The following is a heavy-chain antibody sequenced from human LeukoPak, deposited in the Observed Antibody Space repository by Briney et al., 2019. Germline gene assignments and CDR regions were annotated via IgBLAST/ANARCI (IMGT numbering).Heavy chain of an antibody. CDR2: IYYSGST. CDR1: GGSISSGGYS. J-gene: IGHJ4*02. Sequence: PSETLSLTCTVSGGSISSGGYSWSWIRQHTGKGLEWIGYIYYSGSTYYNPSLKSRVTISVDTSKNQFSLKLSSVTAADTAVYYCARETSYGGNYGIDYWGQGTLVTVSS. D-gene: IGHD4-4*01. V-gene: IGHV4-31*03. CDR3: ARETSYGGNYGIDY.